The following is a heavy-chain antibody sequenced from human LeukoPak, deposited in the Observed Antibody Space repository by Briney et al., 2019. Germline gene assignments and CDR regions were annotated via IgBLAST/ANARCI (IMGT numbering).Heavy chain of an antibody. Sequence: EASVKVSCKASGYTFTSYGISWVRQAPGQGLEWMGWISAYNGNTNYAQKLQGRVTMTTDTSTSTAYMELRSLRSDDTAVYYCARDPYDYVWGSYRSFDYWGQGTLVTVSS. CDR1: GYTFTSYG. CDR2: ISAYNGNT. J-gene: IGHJ4*02. V-gene: IGHV1-18*01. CDR3: ARDPYDYVWGSYRSFDY. D-gene: IGHD3-16*02.